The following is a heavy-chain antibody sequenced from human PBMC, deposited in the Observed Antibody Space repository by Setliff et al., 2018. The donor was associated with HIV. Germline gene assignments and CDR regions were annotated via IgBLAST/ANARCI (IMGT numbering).Heavy chain of an antibody. CDR3: ARGGVLRYFDWAY. D-gene: IGHD3-9*01. J-gene: IGHJ4*02. Sequence: SETLSLTCTVSGGSISNYYWSWIRQPPGKRLEWIGYIYTSGSTDYNPSLKSRVTISVDTSKNQFSLKLSSVTAADTAVYYCARGGVLRYFDWAYWGQGTLVTVSS. CDR2: IYTSGST. V-gene: IGHV4-4*08. CDR1: GGSISNYY.